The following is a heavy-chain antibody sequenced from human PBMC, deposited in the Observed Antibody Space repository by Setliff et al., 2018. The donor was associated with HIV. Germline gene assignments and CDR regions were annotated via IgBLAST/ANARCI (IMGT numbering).Heavy chain of an antibody. J-gene: IGHJ4*02. CDR3: AREHDSLTGYSFDF. V-gene: IGHV1-2*06. Sequence: ASVKVSCKASGYSFTGYYVNWVRQAPGQGLEWMGRINPKSGATNLAQKFQGRVTLTRDTSVTTVYMELTSLRSDDTAVYYCAREHDSLTGYSFDFWGQGTLVTVSS. CDR2: INPKSGAT. D-gene: IGHD3-9*01. CDR1: GYSFTGYY.